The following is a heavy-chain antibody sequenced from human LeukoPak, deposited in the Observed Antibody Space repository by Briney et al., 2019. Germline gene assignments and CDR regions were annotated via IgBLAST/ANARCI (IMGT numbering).Heavy chain of an antibody. V-gene: IGHV3-66*01. CDR3: ATADSWSSYSGFDF. CDR2: VYSGGST. J-gene: IGHJ4*02. Sequence: PGGSLRLSCAESGFTASSNNMSSGRQAPGKGLEWVSVVYSGGSTHYADSVKGRFTISRDNSKNTLYLHMNSLRAEDTAVYYCATADSWSSYSGFDFWGQGTLVTVSS. D-gene: IGHD1-26*01. CDR1: GFTASSNN.